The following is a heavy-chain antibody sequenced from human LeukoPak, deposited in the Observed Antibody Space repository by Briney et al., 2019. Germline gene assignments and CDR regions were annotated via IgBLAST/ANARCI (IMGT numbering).Heavy chain of an antibody. V-gene: IGHV4-30-2*01. CDR2: IYHSGST. Sequence: SQTLSLTCAVSGGSISSGGYSWSWIRQPPGKGLEWIGYIYHSGSTYYNPSLKSRVTISVDRSKNQFSLQLNFVTPEDTAEYYCARDVGTSGWYTFDYWGQGTLVTVSS. CDR3: ARDVGTSGWYTFDY. CDR1: GGSISSGGYS. J-gene: IGHJ4*02. D-gene: IGHD6-19*01.